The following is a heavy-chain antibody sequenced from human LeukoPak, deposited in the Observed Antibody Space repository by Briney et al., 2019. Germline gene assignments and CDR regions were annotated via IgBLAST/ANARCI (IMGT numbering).Heavy chain of an antibody. D-gene: IGHD6-19*01. CDR2: ISGSGGST. Sequence: GGSLRRSCAASGFTFSSYAMSWVRQAPGKGLEWVSAISGSGGSTYYADSVKGRFTISRDNSKNTLYLQMNSLRGEDTAVYYCAKGKESSDWYNFDYWGQGTLVTVSS. V-gene: IGHV3-23*01. CDR1: GFTFSSYA. J-gene: IGHJ4*02. CDR3: AKGKESSDWYNFDY.